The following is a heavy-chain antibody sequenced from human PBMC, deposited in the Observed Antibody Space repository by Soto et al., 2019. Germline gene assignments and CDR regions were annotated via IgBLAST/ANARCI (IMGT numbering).Heavy chain of an antibody. CDR3: AKDGSYYDFDY. D-gene: IGHD3-3*01. V-gene: IGHV3-23*01. Sequence: GGSLRLSCAASGFTFSTYAMSWVRQAPGKGLEWVSSFSGSGGSTYYADSVKGRFTISRDNSKNTLYLRMDSLRAEDTAVYYCAKDGSYYDFDYWGQEPWSPSPQ. CDR1: GFTFSTYA. J-gene: IGHJ4*01. CDR2: FSGSGGST.